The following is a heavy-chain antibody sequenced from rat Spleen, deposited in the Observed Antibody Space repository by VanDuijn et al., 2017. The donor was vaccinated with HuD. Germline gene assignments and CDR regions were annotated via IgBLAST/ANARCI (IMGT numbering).Heavy chain of an antibody. CDR1: GFSLSSFG. CDR2: ISYSGNT. CDR3: AKYSSSIYAYYWYFDL. Sequence: VQLKESGPGLVQPSQTLSLTCTVSGFSLSSFGVIWVRQPPGKGLEWMGYISYSGNTNYNPSLKSRISITRGTSKNQFFLQLNSVTTEDTATYYCAKYSSSIYAYYWYFDLWGPGTMVTVSS. D-gene: IGHD1-2*01. V-gene: IGHV3-1*01. J-gene: IGHJ1*01.